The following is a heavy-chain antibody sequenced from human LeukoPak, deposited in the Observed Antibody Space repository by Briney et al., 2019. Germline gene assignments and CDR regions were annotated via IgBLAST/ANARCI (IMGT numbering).Heavy chain of an antibody. Sequence: SETLSLTCTVSGGSISSSGYYWGWVRQPPGKGLEWIGNIYYSRRTYYNPSLKSRVTISVDTSQNQFSVKLSSVTAADTAVYYCTRTKLIAAPPDYWGQGTLVTVSS. CDR2: IYYSRRT. CDR1: GGSISSSGYY. D-gene: IGHD6-6*01. J-gene: IGHJ4*02. CDR3: TRTKLIAAPPDY. V-gene: IGHV4-39*01.